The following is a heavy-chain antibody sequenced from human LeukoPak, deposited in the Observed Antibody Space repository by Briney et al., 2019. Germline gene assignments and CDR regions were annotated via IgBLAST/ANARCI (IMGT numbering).Heavy chain of an antibody. V-gene: IGHV3-30*18. CDR2: ISYDGSNK. CDR3: ANGDPYYYGMDV. D-gene: IGHD2-21*02. Sequence: GGSLRLSCAASGFTFSSYGMHWVRQAPGKGLEWVAVISYDGSNKYYADSVKGRFTISRDNSKNTLYLQMNSLRAEDTAVYYCANGDPYYYGMDVWGQGTTVTVX. J-gene: IGHJ6*02. CDR1: GFTFSSYG.